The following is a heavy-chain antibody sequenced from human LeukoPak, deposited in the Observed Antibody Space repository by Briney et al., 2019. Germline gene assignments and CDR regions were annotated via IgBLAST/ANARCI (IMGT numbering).Heavy chain of an antibody. D-gene: IGHD6-13*01. CDR2: INPNSGGT. J-gene: IGHJ6*03. V-gene: IGHV1-2*02. CDR1: GYTFTGYY. CDR3: ARASSWPNLPYYMDV. Sequence: GASVKVSCKASGYTFTGYYMHWVRQAPGQGLEWMGWINPNSGGTNYAQKFQGRVTMTRDTSISTAYMELSRLRSDDTAVYYCARASSWPNLPYYMDVWGKGTTVIISS.